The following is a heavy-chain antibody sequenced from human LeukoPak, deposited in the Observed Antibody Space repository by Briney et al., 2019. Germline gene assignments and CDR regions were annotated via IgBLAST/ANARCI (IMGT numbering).Heavy chain of an antibody. CDR2: IYYSGST. D-gene: IGHD3-22*01. CDR3: ARLGSSGPLIDY. CDR1: GGSISSYY. J-gene: IGHJ4*02. Sequence: PSETLSLTCTVSGGSISSYYWSWIRQPPGKGLEWIGYIYYSGSTNYNPSLERRVTISVATSQNHFSLTLSSVTAAHTTVYYYARLGSSGPLIDYWGPGTLVTVSS. V-gene: IGHV4-59*01.